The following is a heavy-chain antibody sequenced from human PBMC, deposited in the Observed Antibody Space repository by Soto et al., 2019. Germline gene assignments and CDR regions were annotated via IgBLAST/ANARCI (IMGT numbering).Heavy chain of an antibody. Sequence: EVQLLESGGGLVQPGGSLRLSCAASGFTFSSDAMSWVRQAPGKGLEWVSAISGSGGSTYYADSVKGRFTISRDNSKITLYLQMNSLRAEDTAVYYCAKEGRVVVITGWFDPWGQGTLVTVSS. CDR1: GFTFSSDA. J-gene: IGHJ5*02. CDR3: AKEGRVVVITGWFDP. CDR2: ISGSGGST. D-gene: IGHD3-22*01. V-gene: IGHV3-23*01.